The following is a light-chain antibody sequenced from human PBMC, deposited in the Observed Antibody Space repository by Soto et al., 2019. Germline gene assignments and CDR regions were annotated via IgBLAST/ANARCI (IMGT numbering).Light chain of an antibody. CDR1: QSVSSIY. CDR3: QQYGNSVWT. Sequence: EIVLTQSPGTLSLSPGERATLSCRASQSVSSIYLAWYQQKPGQAPRLLIYGASTMATGIPDRFSGSGSGTVFTLTISRLEPEDFAMYFCQQYGNSVWTFGQGTKVEIK. CDR2: GAS. V-gene: IGKV3-20*01. J-gene: IGKJ1*01.